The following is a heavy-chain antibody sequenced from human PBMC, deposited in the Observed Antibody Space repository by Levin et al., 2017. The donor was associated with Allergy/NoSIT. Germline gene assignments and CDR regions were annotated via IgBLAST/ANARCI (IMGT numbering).Heavy chain of an antibody. CDR2: IKSRGAGGTT. Sequence: NSGGSLRLSCVTSGFTFTDAWMTWVRQAPGKGLEWVGRIKSRGAGGTTDYASLVKGRFTISRDDSRNTMYLQMNGLQTEDTALYYCAWVNTVTTIGIWGQGTLVTVSS. D-gene: IGHD4-17*01. J-gene: IGHJ4*02. V-gene: IGHV3-15*01. CDR1: GFTFTDAW. CDR3: AWVNTVTTIGI.